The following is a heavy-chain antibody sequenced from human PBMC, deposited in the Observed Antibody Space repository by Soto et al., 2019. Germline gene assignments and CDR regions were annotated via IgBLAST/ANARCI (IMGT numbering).Heavy chain of an antibody. V-gene: IGHV4-59*08. J-gene: IGHJ6*03. Sequence: PSETLSLTCTVSGGSISSYYWSWIRQPPGEGLEWIGYIYYSGSTNYNPSLKSRVTISVDTSKNQFSLKLSSVTAADTAVYYCARGHPGYDFWSGFPNYYYYYMDVWGKGTTVTVSS. D-gene: IGHD3-3*01. CDR1: GGSISSYY. CDR2: IYYSGST. CDR3: ARGHPGYDFWSGFPNYYYYYMDV.